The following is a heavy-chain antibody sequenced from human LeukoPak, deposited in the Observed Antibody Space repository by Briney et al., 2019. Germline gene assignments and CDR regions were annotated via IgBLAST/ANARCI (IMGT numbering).Heavy chain of an antibody. CDR3: ARPTIAAAGVDAFDI. D-gene: IGHD6-13*01. J-gene: IGHJ3*02. CDR1: GFTFSNYW. Sequence: GGSLRLSCAASGFTFSNYWMHWVRQAPGKGLEWVSRINWNGGSTVYADSVKGRFTISRDNTKNSLYLQMSSLRAADTALYYCARPTIAAAGVDAFDIWDQGTMVTVSS. CDR2: INWNGGST. V-gene: IGHV3-20*04.